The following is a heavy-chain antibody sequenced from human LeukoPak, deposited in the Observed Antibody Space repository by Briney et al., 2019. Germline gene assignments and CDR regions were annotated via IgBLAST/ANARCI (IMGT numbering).Heavy chain of an antibody. J-gene: IGHJ4*02. CDR2: ISAYNGNT. D-gene: IGHD3-9*01. V-gene: IGHV1-18*01. CDR1: GYTFTSYG. CDR3: ARDRKPVLRYFDWLLRPYFDY. Sequence: WASVKVSCKASGYTFTSYGISWVRQAPGQGLEWMGWISAYNGNTNYAQKLQGRVTMTTDTSTSTAYMELRSLRSDDTAVYYCARDRKPVLRYFDWLLRPYFDYWGQGTLVTVSS.